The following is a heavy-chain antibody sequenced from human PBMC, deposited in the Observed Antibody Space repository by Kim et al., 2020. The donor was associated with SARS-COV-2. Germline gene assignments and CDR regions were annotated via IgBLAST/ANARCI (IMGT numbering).Heavy chain of an antibody. CDR3: ARRGGGDVDY. V-gene: IGHV4-39*01. Sequence: STYYNPALKSRVTISVDTSKNQFSLKLSSGTAADTAVYYCARRGGGDVDYWGQGTLVTVSS. D-gene: IGHD3-10*01. CDR2: ST. J-gene: IGHJ4*02.